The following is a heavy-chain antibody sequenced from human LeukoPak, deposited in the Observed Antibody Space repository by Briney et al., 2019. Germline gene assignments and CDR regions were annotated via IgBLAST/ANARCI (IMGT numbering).Heavy chain of an antibody. V-gene: IGHV1-24*01. CDR2: FDPEDGET. CDR1: GYTLTELS. Sequence: ASAKVSCKVSGYTLTELSMHWVRQAPGKGLEWMGGFDPEDGETIYAQKFQGRVTMTEDTSTDTAYMELSSLRSEDTAVYYCATGYSGSYYSDYWGQGTLVTVSS. CDR3: ATGYSGSYYSDY. J-gene: IGHJ4*02. D-gene: IGHD1-26*01.